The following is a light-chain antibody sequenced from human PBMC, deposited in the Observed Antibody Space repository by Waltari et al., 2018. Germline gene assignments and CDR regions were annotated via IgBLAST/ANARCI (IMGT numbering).Light chain of an antibody. Sequence: QSALTQPASVSGSPGQSITISCSGTSSDIGGYKLVSWYQQPPGRAPKLLVYEGSKGPSGVSSRYSGAKSGNTASLTIAGLQAEDEANYYCCSFASPNTVIFGGGTKLTVL. CDR1: SSDIGGYKL. V-gene: IGLV2-23*03. CDR2: EGS. CDR3: CSFASPNTVI. J-gene: IGLJ2*01.